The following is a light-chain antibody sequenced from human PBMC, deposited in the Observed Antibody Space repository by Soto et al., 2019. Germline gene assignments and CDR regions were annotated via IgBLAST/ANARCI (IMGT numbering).Light chain of an antibody. CDR2: GAS. J-gene: IGKJ4*01. Sequence: EIVMTQSPATLSVSPGERATLSCRASQSISSKLAWYQQKPGQAPRLLIYGASTRATGIPVRFSGSGSGTELTLTITSLQSEDFAVYYCQEYNNWHPITFGGGTKVDIK. V-gene: IGKV3-15*01. CDR3: QEYNNWHPIT. CDR1: QSISSK.